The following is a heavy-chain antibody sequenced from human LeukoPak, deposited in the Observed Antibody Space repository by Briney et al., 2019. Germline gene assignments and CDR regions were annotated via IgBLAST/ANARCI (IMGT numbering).Heavy chain of an antibody. Sequence: GGSLRLSCTASGFTFSSFAMNWVRQAPGEGPEWVSSISSSGNYKYYADSVKGRFTISRDNAKNSLSLQLSSLRVEDTAVYYCARDLLGDFGELSVFDYWGQGTLVTVSS. CDR2: ISSSGNYK. V-gene: IGHV3-21*01. CDR1: GFTFSSFA. J-gene: IGHJ4*02. CDR3: ARDLLGDFGELSVFDY. D-gene: IGHD3-10*01.